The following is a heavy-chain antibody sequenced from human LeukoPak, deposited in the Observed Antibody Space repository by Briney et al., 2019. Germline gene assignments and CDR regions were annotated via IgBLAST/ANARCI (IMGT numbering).Heavy chain of an antibody. V-gene: IGHV4-4*02. CDR2: IYHSGST. CDR1: GGSISSSNW. CDR3: ARGEATSIAAAVGLDAFDI. Sequence: SGTLSLTCAVSGGSISSSNWWSWVRQPPGKGLEWIGEIYHSGSTNYIPSLKSRVTISVDKSKNQFSLKLSSVTAADTAVYYCARGEATSIAAAVGLDAFDIWGQGTMVTVSS. D-gene: IGHD6-13*01. J-gene: IGHJ3*02.